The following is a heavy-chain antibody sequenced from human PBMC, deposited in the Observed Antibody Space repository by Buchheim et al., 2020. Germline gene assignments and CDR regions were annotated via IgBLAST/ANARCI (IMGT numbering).Heavy chain of an antibody. J-gene: IGHJ4*02. CDR2: ISYDGSTK. D-gene: IGHD2-2*01. CDR3: ARGYCSSTSCYLLDY. CDR1: GFTFSSYA. V-gene: IGHV3-30-3*01. Sequence: QVQLVESGGGVVQPGRSLRLSCAASGFTFSSYAMHWVRQAPGKGLEWVAVISYDGSTKYYADSVKGRFTISRDNSKNTLYLQMNSLRAEDTAVYYCARGYCSSTSCYLLDYWGQGTL.